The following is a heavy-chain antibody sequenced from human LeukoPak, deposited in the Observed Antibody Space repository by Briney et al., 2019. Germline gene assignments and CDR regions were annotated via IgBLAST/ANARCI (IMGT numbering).Heavy chain of an antibody. CDR2: IRGSGGST. CDR3: AKDRGASSGPTLDY. J-gene: IGHJ4*02. Sequence: GGSLRLSCAASGFTFSSYAMSWVRQTPGKGLQWVSAIRGSGGSTYYADSVKGRFTVPRDNSKNTLYLQMNSLTGDDTAVYYCAKDRGASSGPTLDYWGQGTLVTVSS. CDR1: GFTFSSYA. V-gene: IGHV3-23*01. D-gene: IGHD6-19*01.